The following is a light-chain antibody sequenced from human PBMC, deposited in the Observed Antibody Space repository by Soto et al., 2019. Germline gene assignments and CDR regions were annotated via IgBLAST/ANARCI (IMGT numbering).Light chain of an antibody. CDR1: QSLLHSNGYIY. Sequence: DIVMTQSPLSLPVTPGEPSSISCRSSQSLLHSNGYIYLDWYLQKPGQSPQLLIYLGSNRASGVPDRFSGSGSGTDFTLKISRVEAEDVGVYYCMQALQTLLITFGQGTRLEIK. CDR2: LGS. CDR3: MQALQTLLIT. J-gene: IGKJ5*01. V-gene: IGKV2-28*01.